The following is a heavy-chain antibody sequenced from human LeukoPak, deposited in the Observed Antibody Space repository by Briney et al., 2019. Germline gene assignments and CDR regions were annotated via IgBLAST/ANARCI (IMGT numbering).Heavy chain of an antibody. D-gene: IGHD1-26*01. J-gene: IGHJ4*02. Sequence: GGSLRLSCAASGFTFDDYGMSCVPQAPGKGVEWVSGINWNGGSTGYADSVKGRFTISRDNAKNSLYLQMNSLRAEDTALYYCAREEWDGTFDCWGQGTLVTVSS. CDR1: GFTFDDYG. V-gene: IGHV3-20*04. CDR3: AREEWDGTFDC. CDR2: INWNGGST.